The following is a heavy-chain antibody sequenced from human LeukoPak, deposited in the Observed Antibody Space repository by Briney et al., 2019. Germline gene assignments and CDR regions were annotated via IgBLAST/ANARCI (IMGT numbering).Heavy chain of an antibody. Sequence: GRSLRLSCAASGFTFSSYGMHWVRQAPGKGLEWVAVISYDGSNKYYADSVKGRFTISRDNSKNTLYLQMNSLRAEDTAVYYCAKDRYSYGRRGFDYWGQGTLVTVSS. D-gene: IGHD5-18*01. CDR1: GFTFSSYG. CDR2: ISYDGSNK. V-gene: IGHV3-30*18. CDR3: AKDRYSYGRRGFDY. J-gene: IGHJ4*02.